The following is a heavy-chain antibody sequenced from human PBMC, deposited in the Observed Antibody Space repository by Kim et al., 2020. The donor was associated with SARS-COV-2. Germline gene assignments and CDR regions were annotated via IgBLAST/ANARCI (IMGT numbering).Heavy chain of an antibody. CDR2: ISYDGSNK. D-gene: IGHD4-17*01. CDR3: AKDNYYGGNQPDY. J-gene: IGHJ4*02. CDR1: GFTFSSYG. V-gene: IGHV3-30*18. Sequence: GGSLRLSCAASGFTFSSYGMHWVRQAPGKGLEWVAVISYDGSNKYYADSVKGRFTISRDNSKNTLYLQMNSLRAEDTAVYYCAKDNYYGGNQPDYWGQGTLVTVSS.